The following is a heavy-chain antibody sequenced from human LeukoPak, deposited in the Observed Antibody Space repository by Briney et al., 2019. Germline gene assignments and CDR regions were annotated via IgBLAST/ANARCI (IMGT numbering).Heavy chain of an antibody. CDR1: GGSFSGYY. Sequence: PSETLSLTCAVYGGSFSGYYWSWIRQPPGKGLEWIGEINHSGSTNYNPSLKSRVTISVDTSKNQFSLKLSSVTAADTAVYYCARQRRGREGLLPLPSGIAAAGPYFDYWGQGTLVTVSS. D-gene: IGHD6-13*01. CDR2: INHSGST. V-gene: IGHV4-34*01. J-gene: IGHJ4*02. CDR3: ARQRRGREGLLPLPSGIAAAGPYFDY.